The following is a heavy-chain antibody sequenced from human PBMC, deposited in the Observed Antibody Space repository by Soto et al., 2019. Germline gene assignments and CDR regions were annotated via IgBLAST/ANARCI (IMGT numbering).Heavy chain of an antibody. D-gene: IGHD2-15*01. V-gene: IGHV4-30-4*01. CDR1: GGSISSGDYY. CDR2: IYYSGST. Sequence: QVQLQESGPGLVKPSQTLSLTCTVSGGSISSGDYYWSWIRQPPGKGLEWIGYIYYSGSTYYNPSLECCVTISVDTSQNQFSLKLGSVTAADTAVYYCARAGSVVGGAFDIWGQGTMVTVSS. J-gene: IGHJ3*02. CDR3: ARAGSVVGGAFDI.